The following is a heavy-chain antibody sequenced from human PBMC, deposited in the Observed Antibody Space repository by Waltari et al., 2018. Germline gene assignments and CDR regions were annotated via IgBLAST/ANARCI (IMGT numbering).Heavy chain of an antibody. CDR2: INPNSGGT. V-gene: IGHV1-2*06. CDR1: GSTFTGSY. D-gene: IGHD2-2*01. J-gene: IGHJ5*02. CDR3: ARAGIVVVPAAIGRFDP. Sequence: QVQLVQSGAEVKKPGASVKVSCKASGSTFTGSYLHWVRQAPGQGLEWMGRINPNSGGTNYAQKFQGRVTMTRDTSISTAYMELSRLRSDDTAVYYCARAGIVVVPAAIGRFDPWGQGTLVTVSS.